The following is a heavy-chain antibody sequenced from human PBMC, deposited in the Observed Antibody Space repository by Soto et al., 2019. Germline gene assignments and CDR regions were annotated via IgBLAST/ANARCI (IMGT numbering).Heavy chain of an antibody. D-gene: IGHD3-10*01. V-gene: IGHV1-18*01. CDR2: ISAYNGKT. J-gene: IGHJ4*02. Sequence: QVQLVQSGAEVKKPGASVKVSCKASGYTFTNFGISWVRQAPGQGLEWMGWISAYNGKTNYAQNFQGRVTMTTDTPTSTASIELRSLGSDDTAVYYCVRAGTRIDYWGQGTLVTVSS. CDR3: VRAGTRIDY. CDR1: GYTFTNFG.